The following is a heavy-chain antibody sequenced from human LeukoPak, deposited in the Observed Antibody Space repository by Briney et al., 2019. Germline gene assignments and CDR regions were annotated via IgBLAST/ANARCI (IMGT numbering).Heavy chain of an antibody. D-gene: IGHD3-22*01. Sequence: SVKVSCKASGGTFSSYTISWVRQAPGQGLEWMGRIIPILGIANYAQKFQGRVTITADKSTSTAYMELSSLRSEDTAVYHCARAYYYDSSGHHDFDYWGQGTLVTVSS. CDR1: GGTFSSYT. J-gene: IGHJ4*02. CDR3: ARAYYYDSSGHHDFDY. V-gene: IGHV1-69*02. CDR2: IIPILGIA.